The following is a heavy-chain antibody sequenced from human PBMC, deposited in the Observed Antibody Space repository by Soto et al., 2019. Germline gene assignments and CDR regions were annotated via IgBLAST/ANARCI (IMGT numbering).Heavy chain of an antibody. D-gene: IGHD1-1*01. CDR1: GGSFSGYY. CDR2: INHSGST. CDR3: ARGGSRHWNVLNWFDP. J-gene: IGHJ5*02. Sequence: SETLSLTCAVYGGSFSGYYWSWIRQPPGKGLEWIGEINHSGSTNYNPSLKSRVTISVDTSKNQFSLKLSSVTAADTAVYYCARGGSRHWNVLNWFDPWGQGTLVTVSS. V-gene: IGHV4-34*01.